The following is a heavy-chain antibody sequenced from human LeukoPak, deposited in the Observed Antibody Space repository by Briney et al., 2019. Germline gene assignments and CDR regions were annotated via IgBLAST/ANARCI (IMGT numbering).Heavy chain of an antibody. CDR3: ALPGTGNYYAS. CDR1: GFSFSGSS. J-gene: IGHJ4*02. CDR2: IRTRGHISPP. V-gene: IGHV3-73*01. Sequence: GGSLRLSCAASGFSFSGSSMHWIRQSSGQGLEWVGRIRTRGHISPPAYAASVNGRFTISRDDSKNTLYLHMDSPKTEDTAVYYCALPGTGNYYASWGQGILVTVSS.